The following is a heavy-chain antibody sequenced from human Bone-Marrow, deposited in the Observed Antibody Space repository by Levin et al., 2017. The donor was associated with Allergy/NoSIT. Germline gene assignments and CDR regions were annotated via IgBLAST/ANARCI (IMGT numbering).Heavy chain of an antibody. CDR2: ISDDGSKK. V-gene: IGHV3-30*03. CDR3: ARDIISGYTESPLGY. CDR1: GFSFSSYG. D-gene: IGHD3-9*01. Sequence: GGSLRLSCAASGFSFSSYGMHWVRQAPGKGLEWVALISDDGSKKYYTDSVRGRFTISRDNSKNTLYLQMNGLRAEDTAAYYCARDIISGYTESPLGYWGQGNLVTVSS. J-gene: IGHJ4*02.